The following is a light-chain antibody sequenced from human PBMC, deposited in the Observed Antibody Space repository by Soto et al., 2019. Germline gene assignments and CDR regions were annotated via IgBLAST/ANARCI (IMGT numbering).Light chain of an antibody. CDR1: RTDVGGYNF. Sequence: QSALTQPASVSGSPGQSITISCTGTRTDVGGYNFVSWYQQHPGKAPKLIIYEVSNRPSGVSNRFSGSKSDHTASLTISGLQAEGEADYYCCSYVSSKTDVFGTGTKVTVL. CDR3: CSYVSSKTDV. J-gene: IGLJ1*01. CDR2: EVS. V-gene: IGLV2-14*01.